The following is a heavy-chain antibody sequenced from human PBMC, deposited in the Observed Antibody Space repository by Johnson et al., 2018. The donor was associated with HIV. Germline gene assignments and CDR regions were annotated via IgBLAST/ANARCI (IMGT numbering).Heavy chain of an antibody. CDR3: ARRNGDIHAFDI. J-gene: IGHJ3*02. CDR1: GFTFSDYY. D-gene: IGHD2-15*01. Sequence: VQVVESGGGVVQPGRSLRLSCAASGFTFSDYYMSWIRQAPGKGLEWVAVISYDGSNKYYADSVKGRFTISRDNSKNTLYLQMNSLRAEDTAVYYCARRNGDIHAFDIWGQGTMVTVSS. V-gene: IGHV3-30-3*01. CDR2: ISYDGSNK.